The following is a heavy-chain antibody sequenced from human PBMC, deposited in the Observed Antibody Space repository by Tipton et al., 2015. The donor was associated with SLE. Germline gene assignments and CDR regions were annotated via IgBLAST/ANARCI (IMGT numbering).Heavy chain of an antibody. CDR3: ARRQTDPLGFDY. V-gene: IGHV4-59*08. Sequence: TLSLTCTVSGASIRTFYWSWIRQPPGKGLEWIGSIYGSGSTNYNPSLTSRVTISVDTSKNQFSLKLSSVTAADTAVYYCARRQTDPLGFDYWGQGTLVTVSS. CDR2: IYGSGST. J-gene: IGHJ4*02. D-gene: IGHD7-27*01. CDR1: GASIRTFY.